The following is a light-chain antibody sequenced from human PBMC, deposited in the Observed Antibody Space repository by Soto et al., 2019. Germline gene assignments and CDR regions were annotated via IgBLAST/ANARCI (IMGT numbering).Light chain of an antibody. J-gene: IGKJ4*01. CDR2: AAS. V-gene: IGKV1-39*01. CDR1: QSISSY. CDR3: QQSYSTGIT. Sequence: DIQMTQSPSSLSASVGDRVTITCRASQSISSYLNWYQQKPGKAPKLLIYAASSLQSGVPSRFSGSGSGTGFTLTISSLQPEDFATYYCQQSYSTGITFGGGTKVEIK.